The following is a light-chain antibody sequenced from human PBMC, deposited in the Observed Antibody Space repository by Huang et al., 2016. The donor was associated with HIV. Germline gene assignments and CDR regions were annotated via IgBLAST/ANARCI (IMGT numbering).Light chain of an antibody. Sequence: IQMTQSPTSLYASVGDKVFISCRTSQRVGTYLNWYQKKPVKAPKLLISSASTLHSGVPSSFSGGGSGTFFTLTIRCLQLDDFATYFCQQSYGALSSFGPGTRL. CDR2: SAS. V-gene: IGKV1-39*01. CDR3: QQSYGALSS. CDR1: QRVGTY. J-gene: IGKJ5*01.